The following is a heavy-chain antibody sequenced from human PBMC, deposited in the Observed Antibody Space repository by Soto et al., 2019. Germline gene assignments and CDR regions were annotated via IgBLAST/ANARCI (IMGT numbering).Heavy chain of an antibody. CDR1: GFTFSTYA. CDR2: INTSGGST. V-gene: IGHV3-23*01. CDR3: AKFYGGKSAHTYTIDP. D-gene: IGHD2-15*01. J-gene: IGHJ5*02. Sequence: EVQLLESGGDLVQPGGSLRLSCAASGFTFSTYAMSWVRQAPGKGLEWVSTINTSGGSTYYADSVKGRFTISRDNSKNTLYLQMNSLRPEDTAVYYGAKFYGGKSAHTYTIDPWGQGTLVTVSS.